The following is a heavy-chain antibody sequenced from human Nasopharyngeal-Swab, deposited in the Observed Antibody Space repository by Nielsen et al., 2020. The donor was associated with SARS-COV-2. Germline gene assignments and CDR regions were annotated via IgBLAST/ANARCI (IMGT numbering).Heavy chain of an antibody. CDR2: IYHSGST. CDR1: GGSISSYNW. CDR3: ARRAFYGGNSGGVY. J-gene: IGHJ4*02. Sequence: SETLSLTCAVSGGSISSYNWWSWVRQSPGKGPEWIGEIYHSGSTNYNPSLKSRVTISVDKSKNQFSLKLSSVTAADTAVYYCARRAFYGGNSGGVYWGQGTLVTVSS. D-gene: IGHD4-23*01. V-gene: IGHV4-4*02.